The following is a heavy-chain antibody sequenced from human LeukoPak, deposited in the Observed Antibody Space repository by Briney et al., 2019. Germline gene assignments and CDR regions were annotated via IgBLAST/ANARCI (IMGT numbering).Heavy chain of an antibody. D-gene: IGHD3-22*01. CDR2: INHSEST. V-gene: IGHV4-34*01. CDR1: GGSFSGYY. J-gene: IGHJ1*01. Sequence: SETLSLTCAVYGGSFSGYYWSWIRQPPGKGLEWIGEINHSESTNYNPSLKSRVTISVDTSKNQFSLKLSSVTAADTAVYYCARGPAPYYYDSSGYSHWGQGTLVTVSS. CDR3: ARGPAPYYYDSSGYSH.